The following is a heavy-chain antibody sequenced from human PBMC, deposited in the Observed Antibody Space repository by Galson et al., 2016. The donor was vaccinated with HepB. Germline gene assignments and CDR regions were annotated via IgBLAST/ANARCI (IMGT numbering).Heavy chain of an antibody. Sequence: SLRLSCAASGFTFSTYVMHWVRQAPGKGLEWVAGISFDGSNKYYADSVKGRFTISRDNSKNTLYLQMNSLRPEDTAVHYCARSKGYYYYAMDVWGQGTTVTVSS. V-gene: IGHV3-30-3*01. J-gene: IGHJ6*02. CDR3: ARSKGYYYYAMDV. CDR1: GFTFSTYV. CDR2: ISFDGSNK.